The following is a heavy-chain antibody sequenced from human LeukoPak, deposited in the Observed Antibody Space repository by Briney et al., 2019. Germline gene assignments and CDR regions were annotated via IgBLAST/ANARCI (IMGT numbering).Heavy chain of an antibody. D-gene: IGHD3-3*01. CDR2: INSDGSST. CDR1: GFTFSSYW. Sequence: GGSLRLSCAASGFTFSSYWMHWVRQAPGKGLVWVSRINSDGSSTSYADPVKGRFTISRDNAKNTLYLQMNSLRAEDTAVYYCARASDFWSGYYSGDYPDYWGQGTLVTVSS. J-gene: IGHJ4*02. V-gene: IGHV3-74*01. CDR3: ARASDFWSGYYSGDYPDY.